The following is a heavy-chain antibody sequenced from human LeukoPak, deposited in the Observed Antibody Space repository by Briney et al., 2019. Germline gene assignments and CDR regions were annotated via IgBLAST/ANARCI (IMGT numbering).Heavy chain of an antibody. CDR1: GYTLTELS. D-gene: IGHD6-6*01. Sequence: ASVKISCTVSGYTLTELSMHWVRQAPGKGREWKGGFDPEDGETIYAQKFQGRVTMTEDTSTDTAYMELSSLRSEDTAVYYCAAARLAARKFDYWGQGTLVTVSS. CDR2: FDPEDGET. J-gene: IGHJ4*02. V-gene: IGHV1-24*01. CDR3: AAARLAARKFDY.